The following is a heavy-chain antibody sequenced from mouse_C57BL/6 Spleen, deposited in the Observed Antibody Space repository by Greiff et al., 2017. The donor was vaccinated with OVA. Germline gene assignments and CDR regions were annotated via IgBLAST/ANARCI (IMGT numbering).Heavy chain of an antibody. CDR1: GYTFTDYE. J-gene: IGHJ1*03. CDR2: IDPETGGT. CDR3: TRSIYYYGNGYFDV. V-gene: IGHV1-15*01. D-gene: IGHD1-1*01. Sequence: QVQLQQSGAELVRPGASVTLSCKASGYTFTDYEMHWVKQTPVHGLEWIGAIDPETGGTAYNQKFKGKAILTADKSSSTACMELRSLTSEDSAVYYCTRSIYYYGNGYFDVWGTGTTVTVSS.